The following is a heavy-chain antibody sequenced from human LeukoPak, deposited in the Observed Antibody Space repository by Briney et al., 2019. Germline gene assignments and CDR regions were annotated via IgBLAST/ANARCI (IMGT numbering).Heavy chain of an antibody. V-gene: IGHV3-13*01. CDR2: IGTAGDT. J-gene: IGHJ6*03. CDR3: ARASRPYPKDYYMDV. CDR1: GFTFSSYD. Sequence: GGSLRLSCEASGFTFSSYDMHWVRQATGKGLECVSAIGTAGDTYYPGSVKGRFTISRENAKNSLYLQMNSLRAGDTAVYYCARASRPYPKDYYMDVWGKGTTVTVSS.